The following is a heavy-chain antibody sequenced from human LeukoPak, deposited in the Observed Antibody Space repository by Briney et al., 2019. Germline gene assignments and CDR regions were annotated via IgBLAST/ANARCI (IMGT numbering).Heavy chain of an antibody. J-gene: IGHJ6*03. CDR1: NGSISSDTYF. CDR2: MSSSGIS. Sequence: PSQTLSLTCTVSNGSISSDTYFWSWIRQPAGKGLEWIGRMSSSGISTYSPSLKSRVTISVDTSKNQFSLKLSSVTAADTAVYYCARHSASSGLGNYYYYMDVWGKGTTVTISS. D-gene: IGHD7-27*01. CDR3: ARHSASSGLGNYYYYMDV. V-gene: IGHV4-61*02.